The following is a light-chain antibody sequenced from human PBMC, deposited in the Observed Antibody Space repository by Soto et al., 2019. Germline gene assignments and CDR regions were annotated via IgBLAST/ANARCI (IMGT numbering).Light chain of an antibody. CDR3: QQYNSNPRT. CDR2: DAS. Sequence: DIQLTQSPSFLSASVGDRVTITCRASQGISSYLAWYQQKPGKAPKLLIYDASTLQSGVPSSFSRSGSGTEFTLTISSLQPEDFATYSCQQYNSNPRTFGQGTQLEI. CDR1: QGISSY. J-gene: IGKJ5*01. V-gene: IGKV1-9*01.